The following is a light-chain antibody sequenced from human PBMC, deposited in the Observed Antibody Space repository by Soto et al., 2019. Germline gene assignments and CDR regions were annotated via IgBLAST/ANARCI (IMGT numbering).Light chain of an antibody. CDR3: QQANSFPPT. J-gene: IGKJ2*01. CDR1: QGISSC. Sequence: DIQMTQSPSSVSASVGDRVTITCRASQGISSCSAWYQQRPGKAPKLLIYGAYNLQSGVPSRLSGSGSGTDVTLTISSLQPEDFATYYFQQANSFPPTFGHGTKLEIK. V-gene: IGKV1D-12*01. CDR2: GAY.